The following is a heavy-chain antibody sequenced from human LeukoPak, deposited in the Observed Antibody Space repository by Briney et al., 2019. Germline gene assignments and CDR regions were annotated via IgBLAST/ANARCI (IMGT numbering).Heavy chain of an antibody. CDR2: INPSGGST. D-gene: IGHD3-10*01. Sequence: ASVTVSCKGSGYTFTSCYMHWVRQAPGQGREWVGMINPSGGSTSYAQKFQGRVTMTRDMSTSTVYMELSSLRSEGTAVYYCARKTRGIIRSYFDYWGQGTLVTVSS. V-gene: IGHV1-46*01. CDR3: ARKTRGIIRSYFDY. J-gene: IGHJ4*02. CDR1: GYTFTSCY.